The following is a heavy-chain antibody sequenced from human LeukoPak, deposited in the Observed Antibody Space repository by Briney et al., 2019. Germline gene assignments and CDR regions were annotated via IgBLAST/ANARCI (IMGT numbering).Heavy chain of an antibody. V-gene: IGHV1-69*04. Sequence: SVKVSCKASGGTFSSYGISWVRQAPGQGLEWMGRIIPILGIGNYAQKFQGRVTITADTSTRTAYMELSSLRSEDTAVYYCASPQSSRYDILTGYYGPYYGMDVWGQGTTVTVSS. J-gene: IGHJ6*02. CDR1: GGTFSSYG. CDR2: IIPILGIG. D-gene: IGHD3-9*01. CDR3: ASPQSSRYDILTGYYGPYYGMDV.